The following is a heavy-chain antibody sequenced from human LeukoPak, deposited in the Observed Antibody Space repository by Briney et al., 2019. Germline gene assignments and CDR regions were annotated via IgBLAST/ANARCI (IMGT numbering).Heavy chain of an antibody. CDR2: IYYSGST. J-gene: IGHJ3*02. V-gene: IGHV4-31*03. CDR3: ASCSGYYYEDAFDI. Sequence: SQTLSLTCSVSGGSISSGGYYWNWIRQHPGKGLEWIGFIYYSGSTNYNPSLKSRVTISVDTSKNQFSLKLSSVTAADTAVYYCASCSGYYYEDAFDIWGQGTMVTVSS. CDR1: GGSISSGGYY. D-gene: IGHD3-22*01.